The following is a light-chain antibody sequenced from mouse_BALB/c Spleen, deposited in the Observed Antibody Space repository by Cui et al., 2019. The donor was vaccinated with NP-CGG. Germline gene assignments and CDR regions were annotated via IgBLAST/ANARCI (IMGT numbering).Light chain of an antibody. CDR1: TGAVTSSNY. CDR3: ALWYSNHWV. V-gene: IGLV1*01. CDR2: GTN. Sequence: AVVTPQSALTTSPGETVTLTCRSSTGAVTSSNYANWVQEKPDHLFTGLIGGTNNRAPGVPARFSGSLIGYKAALTITGAQTEDEAIYFCALWYSNHWVFGGGTKLTVL. J-gene: IGLJ1*01.